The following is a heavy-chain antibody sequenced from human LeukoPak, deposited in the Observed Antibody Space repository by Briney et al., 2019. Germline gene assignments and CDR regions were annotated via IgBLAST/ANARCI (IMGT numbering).Heavy chain of an antibody. CDR3: ARDRGTMVRGVTAY. CDR2: ISAYNGNT. J-gene: IGHJ4*02. Sequence: RASVKVSCKASGYTFTSYGISWVRQAPGQGLEWMGWISAYNGNTSYAQKLQGRVTMTTDTSTSTAYMELRSLRSDDTAVYYCARDRGTMVRGVTAYWGQGTLVTVSS. CDR1: GYTFTSYG. D-gene: IGHD3-10*01. V-gene: IGHV1-18*01.